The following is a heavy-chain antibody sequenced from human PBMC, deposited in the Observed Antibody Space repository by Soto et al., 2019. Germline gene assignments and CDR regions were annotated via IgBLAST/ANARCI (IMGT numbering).Heavy chain of an antibody. CDR2: IYYSGST. D-gene: IGHD2-15*01. CDR1: GGSISTGGYY. Sequence: QVQLQESGPGLVKPSQTLSLTCTVSGGSISTGGYYWTWIRQHPGKGLEWIGYIYYSGSTYYNPSLTSRVTIAVDTSKNQFSLKRSSVTAADTAVYYCARGLSVALFDNWGQGTLVTVSS. CDR3: ARGLSVALFDN. J-gene: IGHJ4*02. V-gene: IGHV4-31*03.